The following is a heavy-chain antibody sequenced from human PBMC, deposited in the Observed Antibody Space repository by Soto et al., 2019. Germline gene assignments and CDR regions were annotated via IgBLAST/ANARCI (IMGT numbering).Heavy chain of an antibody. CDR1: GFTFSDYA. J-gene: IGHJ4*02. D-gene: IGHD6-19*01. V-gene: IGHV3-30*03. CDR2: VSHDGRNT. Sequence: VQLVESGGGVVQPGRSLRLSCAASGFTFSDYAMHWVRQAPGKGLEWVAVVSHDGRNTHYADSVKGRFTISRDSSKNTVSLEMTSLRAEXXXXXXXXXXXRXWLVTSDFNYWGQGALVTVSS. CDR3: XXXXRXWLVTSDFNY.